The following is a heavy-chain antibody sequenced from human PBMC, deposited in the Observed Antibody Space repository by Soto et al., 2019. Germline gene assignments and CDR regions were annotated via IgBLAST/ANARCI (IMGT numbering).Heavy chain of an antibody. Sequence: GESLKISCKGSGYSFTSYWIGWVRQMPGKGLEWMGTIYPGDSATRYSPSFEGLVTISADTSISTAYLQWTSLEASDTAIYYCARRLIYGFSSGWYFDYWGQGTLVTVSS. D-gene: IGHD6-19*01. J-gene: IGHJ4*02. CDR1: GYSFTSYW. V-gene: IGHV5-51*01. CDR3: ARRLIYGFSSGWYFDY. CDR2: IYPGDSAT.